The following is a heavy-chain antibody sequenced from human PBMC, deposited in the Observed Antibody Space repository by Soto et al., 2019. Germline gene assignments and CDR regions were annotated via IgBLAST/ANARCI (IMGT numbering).Heavy chain of an antibody. Sequence: EVPLLQSGGGLVQPGGSLRLSCTASGFTFSHYAMSWVRQAPGKGLEWVSGISGSGDSTYYADSVKGRFTISRDNSNNTQYLQMDSLRAEDTATYYWARSYGVRVTMVRNWLDPWGQGTLVTVSS. CDR3: ARSYGVRVTMVRNWLDP. V-gene: IGHV3-23*01. CDR2: ISGSGDST. D-gene: IGHD3-10*01. J-gene: IGHJ5*02. CDR1: GFTFSHYA.